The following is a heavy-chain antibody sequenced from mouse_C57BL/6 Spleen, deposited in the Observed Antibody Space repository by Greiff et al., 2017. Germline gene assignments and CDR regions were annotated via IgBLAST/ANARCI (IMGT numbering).Heavy chain of an antibody. J-gene: IGHJ4*01. V-gene: IGHV5-6*01. Sequence: EVQLVESGGDLVKPGGSLKLSCAASGFTFSSYGMSWVRQTPDKRLEWVATISSGGSYTYYPDSVKGRFTISRDTAKNTLYLQMSSLTSEDTAVYYCARQGNDYDEAPYAMDYWGQGTSVTVSS. CDR2: ISSGGSYT. D-gene: IGHD2-4*01. CDR1: GFTFSSYG. CDR3: ARQGNDYDEAPYAMDY.